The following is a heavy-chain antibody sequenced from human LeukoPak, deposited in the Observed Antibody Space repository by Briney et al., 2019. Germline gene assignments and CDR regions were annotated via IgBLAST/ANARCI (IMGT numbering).Heavy chain of an antibody. J-gene: IGHJ6*03. Sequence: GGSLRLSCAASGFTFSDHYMDWVRQAPGKGLEWAGRTRNKANSYTTEYAASVKGRFTISRDDSKNSLYLQMNSLKTEDTAVYYCARDRRVVVAATYYYYYMDVWGKGTTVTVSS. V-gene: IGHV3-72*01. D-gene: IGHD2-15*01. CDR2: TRNKANSYTT. CDR1: GFTFSDHY. CDR3: ARDRRVVVAATYYYYYMDV.